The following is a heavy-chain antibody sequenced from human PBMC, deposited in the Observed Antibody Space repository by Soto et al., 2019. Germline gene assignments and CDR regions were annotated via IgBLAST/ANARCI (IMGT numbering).Heavy chain of an antibody. J-gene: IGHJ4*02. Sequence: GGSLRLSCAASGFTFSSYWMSWVRQAPGKGLEWVSLISWDGGSTYYADSVKGRFTISRDNSKNSLYLQMNSLRTEDTALYYCAKDKARGYSYGYGHYFDYWGQGTLVTVSS. CDR2: ISWDGGST. CDR1: GFTFSSYW. CDR3: AKDKARGYSYGYGHYFDY. D-gene: IGHD5-18*01. V-gene: IGHV3-43*01.